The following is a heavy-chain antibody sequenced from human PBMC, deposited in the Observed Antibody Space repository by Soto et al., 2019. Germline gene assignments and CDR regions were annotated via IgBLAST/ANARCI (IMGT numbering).Heavy chain of an antibody. J-gene: IGHJ5*02. V-gene: IGHV4-31*03. Sequence: QVQLQESGPGLVKTSQTLSLTCTVSGGSISSGGYYWSWIRQHPGKGLEWIGYIYYSGSTYYNPSLKSRVSISVDTSKNQFSLKLSSVTATDTALYYCARVKQYWDSSGNWFDPWGQGTLVTVSS. CDR2: IYYSGST. CDR1: GGSISSGGYY. D-gene: IGHD3-22*01. CDR3: ARVKQYWDSSGNWFDP.